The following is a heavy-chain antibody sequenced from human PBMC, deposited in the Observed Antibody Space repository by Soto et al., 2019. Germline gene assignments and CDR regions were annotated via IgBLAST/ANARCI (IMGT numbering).Heavy chain of an antibody. D-gene: IGHD3-16*02. Sequence: QVQLVQSGAEVKKPGASVKASCKASGYTFTSYGISWVRQAPGQGLEWMGWISAYNGNTNYAQKLQGRVTMTTDTSTSTAYMELRSLRSDDTAVYYCARGSPVITFGGVIVHDAFDIWGQGTMVTVSS. CDR1: GYTFTSYG. CDR2: ISAYNGNT. J-gene: IGHJ3*02. CDR3: ARGSPVITFGGVIVHDAFDI. V-gene: IGHV1-18*01.